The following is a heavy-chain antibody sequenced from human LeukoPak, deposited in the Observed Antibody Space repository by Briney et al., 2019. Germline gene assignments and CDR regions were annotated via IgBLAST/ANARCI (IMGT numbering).Heavy chain of an antibody. Sequence: ASVTVSCKTSGYTFTSYYMHWMRQAPGQGLEWVGMINPNGGGTSSAQKFQGRVTMTRDTSTSTVYMDLSSLRSEDTAIYYCARRGGCISTSCNLDYWGQGTLVTVSS. CDR2: INPNGGGT. D-gene: IGHD2-2*01. J-gene: IGHJ4*02. CDR1: GYTFTSYY. CDR3: ARRGGCISTSCNLDY. V-gene: IGHV1-46*03.